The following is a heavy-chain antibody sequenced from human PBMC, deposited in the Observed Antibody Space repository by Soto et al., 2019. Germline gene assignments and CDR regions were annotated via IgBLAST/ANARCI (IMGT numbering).Heavy chain of an antibody. Sequence: QVQLVESGGGLVKPGGSLRLSCAASGFTFSDYYMSWIRQAPGKGLEWVSYISSSGSTIYYADSVKGRFTISRDNAKNSMYLKMNSLRAEDTAVYYCESPTVTQHYGMDVWGQGTTVTVSS. CDR3: ESPTVTQHYGMDV. V-gene: IGHV3-11*01. CDR2: ISSSGSTI. J-gene: IGHJ6*02. CDR1: GFTFSDYY. D-gene: IGHD4-17*01.